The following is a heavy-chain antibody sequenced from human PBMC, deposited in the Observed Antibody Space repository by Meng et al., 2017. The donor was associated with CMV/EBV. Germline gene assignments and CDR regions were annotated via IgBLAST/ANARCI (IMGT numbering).Heavy chain of an antibody. Sequence: SVKVSCKGSGIPFRPHAINWVRLAPGHGLEWMGGIMPLSGFTSYAQRFQGRITITADKSTSTTYMDLSSLTSEDAAVYYCVFEGVDILTGSYKKFLDSWGQGTLVTVSS. CDR2: IMPLSGFT. CDR3: VFEGVDILTGSYKKFLDS. J-gene: IGHJ4*02. V-gene: IGHV1-69*10. D-gene: IGHD3-9*01. CDR1: GIPFRPHA.